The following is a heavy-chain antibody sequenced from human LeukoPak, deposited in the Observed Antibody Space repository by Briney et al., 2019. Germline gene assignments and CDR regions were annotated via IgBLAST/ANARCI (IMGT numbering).Heavy chain of an antibody. CDR3: ARHAYCSGGSCPDF. V-gene: IGHV4-38-2*01. CDR2: IFRSGST. D-gene: IGHD2-15*01. J-gene: IGHJ4*02. CDR1: GYSISSGYY. Sequence: SETLSLTCAVSGYSISSGYYWGWIRQPPGKGLEWIGSIFRSGSTHYHPSLKSRVTISVDTSKNQFSLKLRSVTAADTAVYYCARHAYCSGGSCPDFWGQGTLVTVSS.